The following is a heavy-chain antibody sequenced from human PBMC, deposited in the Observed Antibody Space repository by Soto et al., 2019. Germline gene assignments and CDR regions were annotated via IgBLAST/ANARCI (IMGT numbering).Heavy chain of an antibody. CDR2: IGSSATSS. V-gene: IGHV3-48*03. D-gene: IGHD3-10*01. J-gene: IGHJ4*02. CDR1: GFTLKNYE. CDR3: ARDINDMVRGVMDF. Sequence: EVQLVETGGDLVQPGGSLRLSCEVSGFTLKNYEINWVRQAPGKGLEWISYIGSSATSSYYTDSVKGRFTISRDNAKNSVYLQMHSLRIEDTAIYYCARDINDMVRGVMDFRGQGTRVTLS.